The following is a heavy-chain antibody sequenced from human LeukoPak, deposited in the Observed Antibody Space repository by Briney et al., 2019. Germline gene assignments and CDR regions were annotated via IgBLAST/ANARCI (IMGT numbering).Heavy chain of an antibody. J-gene: IGHJ3*02. D-gene: IGHD3-22*01. Sequence: SETLSLTCTVSGYSISSGYYWGWIRQPPGKGLEWIGSIYHSGSTYYNPSLKSRVTISVDTSKNQFSLKLSSVTAADTAVYYCARDSHYDSSGRSNAFDIWGQGTMVTVSS. V-gene: IGHV4-38-2*02. CDR3: ARDSHYDSSGRSNAFDI. CDR2: IYHSGST. CDR1: GYSISSGYY.